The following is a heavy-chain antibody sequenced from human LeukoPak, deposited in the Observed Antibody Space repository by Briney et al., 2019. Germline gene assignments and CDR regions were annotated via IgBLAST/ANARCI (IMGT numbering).Heavy chain of an antibody. CDR3: AKDPSPHPLYYFDY. CDR1: GFTFDDYA. Sequence: PGGSLRLSCAASGFTFDDYAMHWVRQAPGKGLEWVSGISWNSGSIGYADSVKGRFTISRDNAKNSLYLQMNSLRAEDTALYYCAKDPSPHPLYYFDYWGQGTLVTVSS. J-gene: IGHJ4*02. V-gene: IGHV3-9*01. D-gene: IGHD2-2*01. CDR2: ISWNSGSI.